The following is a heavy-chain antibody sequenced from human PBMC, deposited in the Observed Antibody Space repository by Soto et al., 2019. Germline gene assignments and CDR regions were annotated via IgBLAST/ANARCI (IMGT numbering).Heavy chain of an antibody. D-gene: IGHD2-2*02. Sequence: SVKVSCKPSGGTFSGYTLTWVRQAPGQGLQWMGGIIPISGTANYAQKFQGRVRITADKFTSTVYMELSSLTPGDTAVYYCARDRGHCSSTTCYTNFYGMDVWGQGTTVTVSS. V-gene: IGHV1-69*06. J-gene: IGHJ6*02. CDR3: ARDRGHCSSTTCYTNFYGMDV. CDR2: IIPISGTA. CDR1: GGTFSGYT.